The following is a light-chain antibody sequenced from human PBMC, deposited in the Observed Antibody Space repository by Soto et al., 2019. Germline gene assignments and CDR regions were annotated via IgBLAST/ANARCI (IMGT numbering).Light chain of an antibody. Sequence: IRMTQSPSSLSASTGDRVTITCRASQAISNYLAWYQQRPGRAPRLLVFGASRLESGVPSRFSGSGSGTDFSLSIGRLQSEDFATYFCQQYYSYPLTFGGGTKVDIK. CDR3: QQYYSYPLT. CDR2: GAS. V-gene: IGKV1-8*01. CDR1: QAISNY. J-gene: IGKJ4*01.